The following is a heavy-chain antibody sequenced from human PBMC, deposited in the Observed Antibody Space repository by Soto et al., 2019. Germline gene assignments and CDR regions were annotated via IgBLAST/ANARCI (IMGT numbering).Heavy chain of an antibody. J-gene: IGHJ6*02. CDR3: ARTYHYASGGKTYFYYGMDV. D-gene: IGHD3-22*01. CDR2: IIPMLDSA. V-gene: IGHV1-69*12. Sequence: QVQLVQSGAEVKKTGSSVKVSCKASGGTFDNYAITWVRQAPGQGLEWMGGIIPMLDSAHYAEKFQGRVTITADEATTTAYMEGSSLRSEDTAVYYCARTYHYASGGKTYFYYGMDVWGQGTTVTVSS. CDR1: GGTFDNYA.